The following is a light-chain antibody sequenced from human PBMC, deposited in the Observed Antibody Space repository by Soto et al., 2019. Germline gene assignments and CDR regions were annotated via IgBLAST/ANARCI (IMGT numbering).Light chain of an antibody. CDR1: SSNIGAGYD. V-gene: IGLV1-40*01. J-gene: IGLJ2*01. Sequence: QSVLTQTPSVSGAPGQKITMSCTGSSSNIGAGYDVHWYQQIPGAAPRLLIYADNNRPSGVPDRFSASKSGTSASLAITGLQGEDEANYYCASWDDRLSGPIFGGGTKVTVL. CDR3: ASWDDRLSGPI. CDR2: ADN.